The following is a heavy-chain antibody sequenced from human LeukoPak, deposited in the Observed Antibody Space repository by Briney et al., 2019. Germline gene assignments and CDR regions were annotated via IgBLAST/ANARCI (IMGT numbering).Heavy chain of an antibody. V-gene: IGHV1-2*02. D-gene: IGHD6-19*01. CDR1: GYTFTGYY. CDR2: INPNSGGT. J-gene: IGHJ5*02. Sequence: ASVKVSCKASGYTFTGYYMHWVRQAPGQGPEWMGWINPNSGGTNYAQKFQGRVTMTRNTSISTAYMELSSLRSEDTAVYYCARGSGEQWLVPFSWFDPWGQGTLVTVSS. CDR3: ARGSGEQWLVPFSWFDP.